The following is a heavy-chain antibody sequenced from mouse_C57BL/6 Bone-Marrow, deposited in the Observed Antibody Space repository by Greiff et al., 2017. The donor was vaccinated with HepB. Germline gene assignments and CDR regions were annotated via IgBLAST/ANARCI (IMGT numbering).Heavy chain of an antibody. CDR1: GYTFTDYY. V-gene: IGHV1-26*01. CDR3: ASSFTTVVATGRFDV. CDR2: INPNNGGT. D-gene: IGHD1-1*01. J-gene: IGHJ1*03. Sequence: EVQLQQSGPELVKPGASVKISCKASGYTFTDYYMNWVKQSHGKSLEWIGDINPNNGGTSYNQKFKGKATLTVDKSSSTAYMELRSLTSEDSAVYYCASSFTTVVATGRFDVWGTGTTVTVSS.